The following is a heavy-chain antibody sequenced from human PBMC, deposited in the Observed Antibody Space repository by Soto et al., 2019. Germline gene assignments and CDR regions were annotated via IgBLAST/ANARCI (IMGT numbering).Heavy chain of an antibody. Sequence: QVQLVQSGAEVKKPGASVKVSCKASGYTFTSYAMHWVRQAPGQRLEWMGWINAGNGNTKYSRKFQGRVTITRDTAASTAYMELSSLRSEDTAVYYCARDSGYNWSLDYWGQGTLVTVSS. D-gene: IGHD1-1*01. J-gene: IGHJ4*02. CDR1: GYTFTSYA. CDR3: ARDSGYNWSLDY. CDR2: INAGNGNT. V-gene: IGHV1-3*01.